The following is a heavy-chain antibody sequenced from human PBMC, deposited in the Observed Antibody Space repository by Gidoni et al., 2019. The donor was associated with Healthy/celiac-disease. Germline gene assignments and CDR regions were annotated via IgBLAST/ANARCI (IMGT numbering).Heavy chain of an antibody. J-gene: IGHJ4*02. Sequence: EVQLLESGGGLVQPGGSLRLSCAASGFTFSSYAMRWVRQAPGKGLEGVSAISGSGGSTYYADSVKGRFTISRDNSKNTLYLQMNSLRAEDTAVYYCAKIALRGYSYGVFDYWGQGTLVTVSS. CDR3: AKIALRGYSYGVFDY. CDR2: ISGSGGST. V-gene: IGHV3-23*01. CDR1: GFTFSSYA. D-gene: IGHD5-18*01.